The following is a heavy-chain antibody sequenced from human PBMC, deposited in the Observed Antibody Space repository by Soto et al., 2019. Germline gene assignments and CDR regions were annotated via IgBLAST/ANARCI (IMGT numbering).Heavy chain of an antibody. CDR3: AKVRTLYCSGGSCYFDY. CDR2: ISGSGGST. CDR1: GFTFSSYA. V-gene: IGHV3-23*01. J-gene: IGHJ4*02. Sequence: GGSLRLSCAASGFTFSSYAMSWVRQAPGKGLEWVSAISGSGGSTYYADSVKGRFTISRDNSKNTLYLQMNSLRAEDTAVYYCAKVRTLYCSGGSCYFDYWGQGTLVTVSS. D-gene: IGHD2-15*01.